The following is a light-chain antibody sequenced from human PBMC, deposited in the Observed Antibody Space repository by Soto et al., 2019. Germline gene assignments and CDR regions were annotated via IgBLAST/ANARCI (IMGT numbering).Light chain of an antibody. CDR2: GPS. V-gene: IGKV3D-20*02. CDR1: QTVTSSS. Sequence: EIVLTQSPGTLSLSPGERATLSCRASQTVTSSSLAWYQQKPGQAPRLLIYGPSTRATDIPDRFSGSGSGTDFTLTISRLEPEDFAVYYCQQRRNWPRLAFGGGTKVDIK. CDR3: QQRRNWPRLA. J-gene: IGKJ4*01.